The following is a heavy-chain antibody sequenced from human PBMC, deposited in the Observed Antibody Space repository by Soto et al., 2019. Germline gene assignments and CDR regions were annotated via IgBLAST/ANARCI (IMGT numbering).Heavy chain of an antibody. V-gene: IGHV3-23*01. CDR1: GFTFSSYA. CDR3: AKDLAGTTGYFDY. J-gene: IGHJ4*02. Sequence: GGSLRRSCAASGFTFSSYAMSWVRQAPGKGLEWVSAISGSGGSTYYADSVKGRFTISRDNSMNALYLQMNSLRAEDTAVYYCAKDLAGTTGYFDYWGQGTLVTVSS. D-gene: IGHD1-1*01. CDR2: ISGSGGST.